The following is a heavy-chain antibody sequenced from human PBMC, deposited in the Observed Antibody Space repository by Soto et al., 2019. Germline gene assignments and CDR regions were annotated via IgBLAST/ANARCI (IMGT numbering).Heavy chain of an antibody. CDR3: ASSTAMATYGDYAYVPFDY. D-gene: IGHD4-17*01. CDR1: GGSISSYY. CDR2: IYYSGST. J-gene: IGHJ4*02. Sequence: SETLSLTCTVSGGSISSYYWSWIRQPPGKGLEWIGYIYYSGSTNYNPSLKSRVTISVDTSKNQFSLKLSSVTAADTAVYYCASSTAMATYGDYAYVPFDYWGQGTLVTVSS. V-gene: IGHV4-59*08.